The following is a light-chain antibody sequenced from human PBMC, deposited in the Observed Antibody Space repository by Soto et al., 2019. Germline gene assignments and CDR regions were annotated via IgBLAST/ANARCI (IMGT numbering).Light chain of an antibody. CDR1: SSDVGAYND. CDR3: SSFASGNTVV. J-gene: IGLJ2*01. V-gene: IGLV2-8*01. Sequence: QSALTQPPSASGSPGQSVTISCTGTSSDVGAYNDVSWYQQHADKAPKLVIYEVTKRPAGVHERCSGSKSANTASLTVSGLQAEDDADYYCSSFASGNTVVFCGGTTLTVL. CDR2: EVT.